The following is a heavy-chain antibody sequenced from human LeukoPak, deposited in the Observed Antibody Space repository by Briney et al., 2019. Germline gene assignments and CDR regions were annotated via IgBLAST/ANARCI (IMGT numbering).Heavy chain of an antibody. CDR3: ARGGSESDY. J-gene: IGHJ4*02. CDR1: GFNFNHYW. CDR2: IKEDGTEK. V-gene: IGHV3-7*01. Sequence: GGSLRLSCAAFGFNFNHYWMTWVRQSPGKGLEWVANIKEDGTEKNYVDSVKGQFTISRDNAKNSLYLQMNSLRAEDTAVYYCARGGSESDYWGQGTLVTVSS.